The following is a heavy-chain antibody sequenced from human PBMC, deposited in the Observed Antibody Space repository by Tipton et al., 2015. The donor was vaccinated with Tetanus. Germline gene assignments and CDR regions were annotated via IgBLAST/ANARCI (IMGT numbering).Heavy chain of an antibody. CDR3: ARGYIAARPDGGGSYYFDY. J-gene: IGHJ4*02. Sequence: GSLRLSCAASGFTFSSYDMHWVRQATGKGLEWVSAIGTAGDTYYPGSVKGRFTISRENAKNSLYLQMNSLRAGDTAVYYCARGYIAARPDGGGSYYFDYWGQGTLVTVSS. CDR2: IGTAGDT. D-gene: IGHD6-6*01. V-gene: IGHV3-13*01. CDR1: GFTFSSYD.